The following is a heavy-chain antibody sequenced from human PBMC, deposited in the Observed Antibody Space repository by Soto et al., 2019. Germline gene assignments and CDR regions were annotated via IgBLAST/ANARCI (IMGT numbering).Heavy chain of an antibody. CDR1: GDSVSSNSAA. Sequence: PSQTLSLTCAISGDSVSSNSAAWNWIRQSPSRGLEWLGRTYYRSKWYNDYAVSVKSRITINPDTSKNQFSLQLNSVTPEDTAVYYCARDRDYYDSSGYYTLIDYWGQGTLVTVSS. CDR3: ARDRDYYDSSGYYTLIDY. CDR2: TYYRSKWYN. D-gene: IGHD3-22*01. V-gene: IGHV6-1*01. J-gene: IGHJ4*02.